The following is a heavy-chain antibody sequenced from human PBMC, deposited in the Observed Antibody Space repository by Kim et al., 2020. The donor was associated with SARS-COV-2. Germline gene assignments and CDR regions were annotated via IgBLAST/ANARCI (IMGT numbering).Heavy chain of an antibody. CDR3: ARAFRRGGYCSSTSCYRGAFDI. Sequence: GGSLRLSCAASGFTFSSYAMHWVRQAPGKGLEWVAVISYDGSNKYYADSVKGRFTISRDNSKNTLYLQMNSLRAEDTAVYYCARAFRRGGYCSSTSCYRGAFDIWGQGTMVTVSS. D-gene: IGHD2-2*01. CDR1: GFTFSSYA. J-gene: IGHJ3*02. CDR2: ISYDGSNK. V-gene: IGHV3-30-3*01.